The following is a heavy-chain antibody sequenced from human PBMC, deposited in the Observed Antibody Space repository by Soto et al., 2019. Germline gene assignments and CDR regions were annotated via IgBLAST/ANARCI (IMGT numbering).Heavy chain of an antibody. CDR3: ATPGRYCSGGSCYRYYYYYGMDV. Sequence: QLQLQESGPGLVKPSETLSLTCTVSGGSISSSSYYWGWIRQPPGKGLEWIGSIYYSGSTYYNPSRRSRVTLSVDTSKTQSSLKLRSVTAADTAVYYCATPGRYCSGGSCYRYYYYYGMDVWGQGTTVTVSS. CDR1: GGSISSSSYY. J-gene: IGHJ6*02. V-gene: IGHV4-39*01. CDR2: IYYSGST. D-gene: IGHD2-15*01.